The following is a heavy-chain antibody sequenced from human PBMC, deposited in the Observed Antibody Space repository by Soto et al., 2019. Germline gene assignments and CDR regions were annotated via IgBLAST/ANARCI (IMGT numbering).Heavy chain of an antibody. CDR2: ISYDGSNK. V-gene: IGHV3-30*03. CDR3: ATLSTVTRDFDY. CDR1: GFTFSSYG. J-gene: IGHJ4*02. Sequence: QVQLVESGGGVVQPGRSLRLSCAASGFTFSSYGMHWVRQAPGKGLEWVAVISYDGSNKYYADSVKGRFTISRDNSKNTLYPQMNSLRAEDTAVYYCATLSTVTRDFDYWGQGTLVTVSS. D-gene: IGHD4-17*01.